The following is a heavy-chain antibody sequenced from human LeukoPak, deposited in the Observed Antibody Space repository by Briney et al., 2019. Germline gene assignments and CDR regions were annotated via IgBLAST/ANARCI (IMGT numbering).Heavy chain of an antibody. D-gene: IGHD6-6*01. J-gene: IGHJ4*02. CDR2: IRYDGSKK. CDR3: ANLYSSSFVFN. V-gene: IGHV3-30*02. CDR1: GFTFSSYG. Sequence: GGSLRLSCAASGFTFSSYGMHWVRQAPGKGLEWVAFIRYDGSKKYYADSVKGRFTISRDNSKNTLYLQMNSLRAEDTAVYYCANLYSSSFVFNWGQGTLVTVSS.